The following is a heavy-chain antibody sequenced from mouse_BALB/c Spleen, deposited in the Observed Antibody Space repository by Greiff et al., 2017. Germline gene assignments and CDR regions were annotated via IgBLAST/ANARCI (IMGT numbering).Heavy chain of an antibody. CDR2: INPGSGGT. CDR3: AREGEGYAMDY. V-gene: IGHV1-54*01. CDR1: GYAFTNYL. Sequence: QVQLKESGAELVRPGTSVKVSCKASGYAFTNYLIEWVKQRPGQGLEWIGVINPGSGGTNYNEKFKGKATLTADKSSSTAYMQLSSLTSDDSAVYFCAREGEGYAMDYWGQGTSVTVSS. J-gene: IGHJ4*01.